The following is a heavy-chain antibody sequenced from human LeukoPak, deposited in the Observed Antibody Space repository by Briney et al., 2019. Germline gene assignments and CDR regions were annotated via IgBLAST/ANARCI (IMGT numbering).Heavy chain of an antibody. CDR3: ARVSPYCSGGSCYVRGKYNWFDP. V-gene: IGHV1-2*02. Sequence: GASVKVSCKASGYTFTGYYMHWVRQAPGQGLEWMGWINPNSGGTNYAQKFQGRVTMTRDTSISTAYMELSRLRSDDTAVYYCARVSPYCSGGSCYVRGKYNWFDPWGQGTLVTVSS. CDR1: GYTFTGYY. J-gene: IGHJ5*02. CDR2: INPNSGGT. D-gene: IGHD2-15*01.